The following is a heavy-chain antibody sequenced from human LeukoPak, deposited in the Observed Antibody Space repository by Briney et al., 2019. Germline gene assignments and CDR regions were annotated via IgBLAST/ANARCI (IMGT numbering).Heavy chain of an antibody. Sequence: PGGSLRLSCAASGFTFDDYGMSWVRQAPGKGLEWVSVINWSGGSTGYAYSVKGRFTISRDNAKNSLYLQMNSLRAEDTALYYCARGLGSVVVVAATLDYWGRGTVVTVSS. CDR3: ARGLGSVVVVAATLDY. CDR2: INWSGGST. J-gene: IGHJ4*02. V-gene: IGHV3-20*04. CDR1: GFTFDDYG. D-gene: IGHD2-15*01.